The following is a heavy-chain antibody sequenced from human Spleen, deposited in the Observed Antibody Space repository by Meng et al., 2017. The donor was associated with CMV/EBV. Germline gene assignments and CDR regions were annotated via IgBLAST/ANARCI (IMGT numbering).Heavy chain of an antibody. J-gene: IGHJ6*02. CDR3: ARGSLPRRHTIFGVVNGMDV. CDR1: GGSVSSGSYY. CDR2: IYYSGST. V-gene: IGHV4-61*01. Sequence: SETLSLTCTVSGGSVSSGSYYWSWIRQPPGKGLEWIGYIYYSGSTNYNPSLKSRVTISVDTSKNQFSLKLSSVTAADTAVYYCARGSLPRRHTIFGVVNGMDVWGQGTTVTVSS. D-gene: IGHD3-3*01.